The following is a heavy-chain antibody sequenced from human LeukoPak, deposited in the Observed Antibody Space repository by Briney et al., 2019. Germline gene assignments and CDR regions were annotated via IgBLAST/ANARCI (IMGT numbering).Heavy chain of an antibody. V-gene: IGHV4-59*01. CDR3: ARAPLRDADDAFDI. CDR2: IYYSGST. J-gene: IGHJ3*02. CDR1: GGSISSYY. Sequence: PSETLSLTCTISGGSISSYYWSWIRQPPGKGLEWIGYIYYSGSTNYNPSLKSRVTISVDTSKNQFSLKLSSVTAADTAVYYCARAPLRDADDAFDIWGQGTMVTVSS.